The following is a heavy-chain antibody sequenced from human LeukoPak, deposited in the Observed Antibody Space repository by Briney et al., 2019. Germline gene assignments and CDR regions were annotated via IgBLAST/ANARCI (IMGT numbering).Heavy chain of an antibody. CDR3: AREAGTGERWYFDL. D-gene: IGHD7-27*01. CDR1: GFTFSSYA. Sequence: GGSLRLSCAASGFTFSSYAMSWVRQAPGKGLEWVSSISSTSGSIYYADSVKGRFTISRDNAKNSLDLQMNSLRAEDTAVYYCAREAGTGERWYFDLWGRGTLVTVSS. CDR2: ISSTSGSI. V-gene: IGHV3-21*01. J-gene: IGHJ2*01.